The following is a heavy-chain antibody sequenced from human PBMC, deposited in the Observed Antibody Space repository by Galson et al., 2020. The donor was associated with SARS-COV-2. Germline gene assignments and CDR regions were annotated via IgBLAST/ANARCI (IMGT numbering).Heavy chain of an antibody. CDR2: IYYSGST. J-gene: IGHJ6*02. CDR1: GGSISSSSYY. Sequence: SETLSLTCTVSGGSISSSSYYWGWIRQPPGKGLEWIGSIYYSGSTYYNPSLKSRVTISVDTSKNQFSLKLSSVTAADTAVYYCASQSILLWFGELLPTIISYYYGMDVWGQGTTVTVSS. D-gene: IGHD3-10*01. V-gene: IGHV4-39*01. CDR3: ASQSILLWFGELLPTIISYYYGMDV.